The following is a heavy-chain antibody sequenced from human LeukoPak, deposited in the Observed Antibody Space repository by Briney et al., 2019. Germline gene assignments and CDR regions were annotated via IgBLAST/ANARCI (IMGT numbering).Heavy chain of an antibody. V-gene: IGHV1-69*13. CDR2: IIPIFGTA. CDR1: GGTFSSYA. CDR3: ARVYPNDILTGYNDY. Sequence: GASVKVSCMASGGTFSSYAISWVRQAPGQGLEWMGGIIPIFGTANYAQKFQGRVTITADESTSTAYMELSSLRSEDTAVYYCARVYPNDILTGYNDYWGQGTLVTVSS. D-gene: IGHD3-9*01. J-gene: IGHJ4*02.